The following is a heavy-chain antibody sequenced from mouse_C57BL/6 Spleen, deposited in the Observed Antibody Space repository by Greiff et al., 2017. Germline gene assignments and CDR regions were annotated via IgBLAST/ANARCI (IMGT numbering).Heavy chain of an antibody. D-gene: IGHD4-1*01. V-gene: IGHV1-52*01. CDR1: GYTFTSYW. J-gene: IGHJ1*03. Sequence: QVQLKQPGAELVRPGSSVKLSCKASGYTFTSYWMHWVKQRPIQGLEWIGNIDPSDSETHYNQKFKDKATLTVDKSSSTAYMQLSSLTSEDSAVYYCARGGDLGRGIWGTGTTVTVSS. CDR3: ARGGDLGRGI. CDR2: IDPSDSET.